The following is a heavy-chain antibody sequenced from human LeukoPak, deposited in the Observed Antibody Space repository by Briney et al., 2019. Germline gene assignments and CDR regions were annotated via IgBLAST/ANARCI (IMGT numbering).Heavy chain of an antibody. CDR1: GFTVRSNY. CDR2: IYSGGST. J-gene: IGHJ3*02. CDR3: ARHSSSWYFAFDI. Sequence: GGSLRLSCAASGFTVRSNYMSWVRQAPGKGLEWVSVIYSGGSTYYADSVKGRFTISRDNSKNTLYLQMNGLRAEDTAVYYCARHSSSWYFAFDIWGQGTMVTVSS. D-gene: IGHD6-13*01. V-gene: IGHV3-53*01.